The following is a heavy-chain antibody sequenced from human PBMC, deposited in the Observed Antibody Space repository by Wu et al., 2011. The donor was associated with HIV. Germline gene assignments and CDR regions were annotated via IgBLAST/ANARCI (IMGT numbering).Heavy chain of an antibody. CDR3: ARVGSYYYGSGNAFDI. J-gene: IGHJ3*02. D-gene: IGHD3-10*01. Sequence: QVQLVQSGAEVKKPGASVKVSCKASGYTFTGYYIHWVRQAPGQGLEWMGWINPNSGATNYAQKFQGRVTMTRDTSISTAYMELSRLTSDDTAVYYCARVGSYYYGSGNAFDIWGQGTMVTVSS. CDR1: GYTFTGYY. V-gene: IGHV1-2*02. CDR2: INPNSGAT.